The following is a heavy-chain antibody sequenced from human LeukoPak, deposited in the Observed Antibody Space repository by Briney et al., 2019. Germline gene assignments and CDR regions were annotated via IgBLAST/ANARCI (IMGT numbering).Heavy chain of an antibody. CDR2: IHHSGIT. V-gene: IGHV4-39*01. D-gene: IGHD6-19*01. CDR1: GASISSNCY. CDR3: ARPGGGLARSPFDF. J-gene: IGHJ4*02. Sequence: SETLSLTCTVSGASISSNCYWGWIRQPPGKGLEWIGRIHHSGITYYSRSLNGRATIAADPSTNQFSLYPSSVPAPDMSISFCARPGGGLARSPFDFWSQGILVTVSS.